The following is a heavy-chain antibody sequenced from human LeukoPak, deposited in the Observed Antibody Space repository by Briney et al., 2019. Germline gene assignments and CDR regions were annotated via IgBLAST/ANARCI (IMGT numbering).Heavy chain of an antibody. V-gene: IGHV1-69*13. Sequence: SVKVSCEASGGTFSSYAISWVRQAPGQGLEWMGGIIPIFGTANYAQKFQGRVTITADESTSTAYMELSSLRSEDTAVYYCARETIAAAGKFDYWGQGTLVTVSS. CDR3: ARETIAAAGKFDY. D-gene: IGHD6-13*01. J-gene: IGHJ4*02. CDR1: GGTFSSYA. CDR2: IIPIFGTA.